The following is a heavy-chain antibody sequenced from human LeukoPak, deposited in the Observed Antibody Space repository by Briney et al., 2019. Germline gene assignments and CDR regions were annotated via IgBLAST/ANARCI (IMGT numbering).Heavy chain of an antibody. CDR1: GFTFSSYG. CDR2: ISGGGVST. CDR3: AKASGYYYDSSGSTTDDY. V-gene: IGHV3-23*01. Sequence: TGGSLRLSCAGSGFTFSSYGMSWVRQAPGKGLEWVSGISGGGVSTFYADSVKGRFTISRDNSKNTLYLQMNSLRAEDTAIYYCAKASGYYYDSSGSTTDDYWGQGTLVTVSS. D-gene: IGHD3-22*01. J-gene: IGHJ4*02.